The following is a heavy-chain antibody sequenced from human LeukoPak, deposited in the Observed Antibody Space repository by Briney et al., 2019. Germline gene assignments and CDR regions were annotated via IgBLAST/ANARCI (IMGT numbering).Heavy chain of an antibody. CDR2: LHSYGSSTT. CDR1: VFRFSNSL. Sequence: GGSLILSCCVPVFRFSNSLLTWVRQAPGKGLERVADLHSYGSSTTYDVDSVQGRFAVSRANAKNLGYLQMNNLRVENTAIYYCARDPHYGALDYRGQGIRVTVSS. CDR3: ARDPHYGALDY. D-gene: IGHD4-17*01. V-gene: IGHV3-7*01. J-gene: IGHJ4*02.